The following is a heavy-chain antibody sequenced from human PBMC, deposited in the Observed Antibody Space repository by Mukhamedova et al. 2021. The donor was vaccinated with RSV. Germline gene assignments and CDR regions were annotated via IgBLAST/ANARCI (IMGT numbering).Heavy chain of an antibody. CDR2: INSDGSST. V-gene: IGHV3-74*01. Sequence: VRQAPGKGLVWVSRINSDGSSTSYADSVKGQFTISRDNAKNTLYLQMNSLRAEDTAVYYCAHSSGWYSFDYWGQGTLVTVSS. J-gene: IGHJ4*02. CDR3: AHSSGWYSFDY. D-gene: IGHD6-19*01.